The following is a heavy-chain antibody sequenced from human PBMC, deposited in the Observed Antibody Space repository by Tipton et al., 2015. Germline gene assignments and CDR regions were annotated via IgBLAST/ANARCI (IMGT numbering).Heavy chain of an antibody. CDR3: VREGGYCSGGSCYNRDYYYYGMDV. V-gene: IGHV4-59*01. CDR1: GGSIRTYY. Sequence: LRLSCTVSGGSIRTYYWVWVRQPPGRGLESLGYIYHSGRTNYNPSLRSRLTMSVDSSKNQFSLKLSSVTAADTAVYYCVREGGYCSGGSCYNRDYYYYGMDVWGQGTTVPVSS. CDR2: IYHSGRT. J-gene: IGHJ6*02. D-gene: IGHD2-15*01.